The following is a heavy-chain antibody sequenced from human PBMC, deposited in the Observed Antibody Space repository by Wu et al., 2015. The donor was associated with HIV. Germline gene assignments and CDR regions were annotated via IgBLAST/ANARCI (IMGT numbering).Heavy chain of an antibody. Sequence: QLHLVQSGPEVAKPETSVKVSCQASGADLLTSVIQWVRQTRGHRPEWIGWIVVGSGKTNYAQGFEERLKIFRDMSTRTIYMELNSLKVDDTAVYYCAREYYDFWSGSERYYMDVWGKGTTVTVSS. CDR3: AREYYDFWSGSERYYMDV. V-gene: IGHV1-58*02. CDR2: IVVGSGKT. J-gene: IGHJ6*03. CDR1: GADLLTSV. D-gene: IGHD3-3*01.